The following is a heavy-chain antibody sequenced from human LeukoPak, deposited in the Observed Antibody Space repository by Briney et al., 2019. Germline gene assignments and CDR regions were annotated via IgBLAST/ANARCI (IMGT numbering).Heavy chain of an antibody. V-gene: IGHV3-48*02. CDR3: AREEGILYSSSWSRFDY. J-gene: IGHJ4*02. D-gene: IGHD6-13*01. Sequence: GGSLRLSCAASGFTFSSYSMNWVRQAPGKGLEWVSYISSSSSTRYYADSVKGRFTISRDNAKNSLYLQMNSLRDEDTAVYYCAREEGILYSSSWSRFDYWGQGTLVTVSS. CDR1: GFTFSSYS. CDR2: ISSSSSTR.